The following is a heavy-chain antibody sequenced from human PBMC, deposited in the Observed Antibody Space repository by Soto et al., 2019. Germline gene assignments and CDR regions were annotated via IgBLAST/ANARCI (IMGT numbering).Heavy chain of an antibody. Sequence: ASVKVSCKASGFTFTSYAMHWVRQAPGQRLEWMGWINAGNGNTKYSQRFQGWVTMTRDTSISTAYMELSRLRSDDTAVYYCARQGRGYGMDVWGQGTTVTVSS. V-gene: IGHV1-3*01. D-gene: IGHD3-16*01. CDR1: GFTFTSYA. CDR2: INAGNGNT. CDR3: ARQGRGYGMDV. J-gene: IGHJ6*02.